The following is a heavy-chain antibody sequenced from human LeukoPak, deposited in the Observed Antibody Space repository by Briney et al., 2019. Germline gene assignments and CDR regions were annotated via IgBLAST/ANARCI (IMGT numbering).Heavy chain of an antibody. CDR3: ATCYSSGCPDAFDI. CDR1: GFTFSSYA. V-gene: IGHV3-30-3*01. CDR2: ISYDGSNK. J-gene: IGHJ3*02. D-gene: IGHD6-19*01. Sequence: GRPLRLSCAASGFTFSSYAMHWVRQARGKGVECVAVISYDGSNKYYADSVKGRFTISRDNSKNTLYLQMNSLRAEDTAVYYCATCYSSGCPDAFDIWGQGTMVTVSS.